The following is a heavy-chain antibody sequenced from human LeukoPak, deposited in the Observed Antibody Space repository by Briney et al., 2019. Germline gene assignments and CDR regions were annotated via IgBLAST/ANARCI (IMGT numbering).Heavy chain of an antibody. CDR3: AKDFNFGTMVRGVIILGGMDV. D-gene: IGHD3-10*01. J-gene: IGHJ6*03. V-gene: IGHV3-30*02. Sequence: GGSLRLSCAASGFTFSSYGMHWVRQAPGKGLEWVAFIRYDGSNKYYADSVKGRFTISRDNSKNTLYLQMNSLRAEDTAVYYCAKDFNFGTMVRGVIILGGMDVWGKGTTVTVSS. CDR1: GFTFSSYG. CDR2: IRYDGSNK.